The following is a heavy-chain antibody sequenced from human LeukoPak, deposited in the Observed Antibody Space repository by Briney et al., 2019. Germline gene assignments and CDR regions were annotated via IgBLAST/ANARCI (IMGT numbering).Heavy chain of an antibody. CDR3: AKHRVEAQQLESSIDY. D-gene: IGHD6-13*01. V-gene: IGHV3-23*01. J-gene: IGHJ4*02. Sequence: PGGSLRLSCAVSGFTFSSYAMSWVRQAPGKGLEWVAGIGGSGDNTYYADSVKGRFTISRDNSKNTLYLQMNSLRAEDTAVYYCAKHRVEAQQLESSIDYWRQGTLVTVSS. CDR1: GFTFSSYA. CDR2: IGGSGDNT.